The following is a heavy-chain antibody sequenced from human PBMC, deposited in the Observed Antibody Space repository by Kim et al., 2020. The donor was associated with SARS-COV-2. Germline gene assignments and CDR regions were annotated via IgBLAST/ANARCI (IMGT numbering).Heavy chain of an antibody. V-gene: IGHV3-11*06. CDR3: ARYCAYYYDSSGLSPNWFDP. D-gene: IGHD3-22*01. CDR2: ISSSSSYT. Sequence: GGSLRLSCAASGFTFSDYYMSWIRQAPGKGLEWVSYISSSSSYTNYADSVKGRFTISRDNAKNSLYLQMNSLRAEDTAVYYCARYCAYYYDSSGLSPNWFDPWGQGTLVTVSS. J-gene: IGHJ5*02. CDR1: GFTFSDYY.